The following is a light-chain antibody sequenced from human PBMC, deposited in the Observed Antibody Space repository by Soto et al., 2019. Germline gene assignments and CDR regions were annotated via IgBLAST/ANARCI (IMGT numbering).Light chain of an antibody. CDR1: QSVGSS. J-gene: IGKJ4*01. V-gene: IGKV3-11*01. CDR2: DAS. CDR3: QQCRTWPLT. Sequence: EIVLTQSPATLSLSPGERATLSCRASQSVGSSLAWYQQKPGQAPRLLIYDASNRATGIPARFSGSGSGTDFTLTISSLEPEDFAVYYCQQCRTWPLTFGGGTKVDIK.